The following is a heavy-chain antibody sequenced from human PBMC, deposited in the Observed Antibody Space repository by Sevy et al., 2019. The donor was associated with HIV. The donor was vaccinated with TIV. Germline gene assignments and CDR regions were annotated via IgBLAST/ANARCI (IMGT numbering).Heavy chain of an antibody. J-gene: IGHJ4*02. CDR3: VRALFKADSL. Sequence: GGSLRLSCAASGFNIRVYWMLWVRQAPGKGLEWVANINADGSTKYYLESVKGRFTISRDNAENSVFLQMNSLRVEDTAVYYCVRALFKADSLWGQGTLVTVSS. CDR1: GFNIRVYW. V-gene: IGHV3-7*01. CDR2: INADGSTK. D-gene: IGHD2-21*01.